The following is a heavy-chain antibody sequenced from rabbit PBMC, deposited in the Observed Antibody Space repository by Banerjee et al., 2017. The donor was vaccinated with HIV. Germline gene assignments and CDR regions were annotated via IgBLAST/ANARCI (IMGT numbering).Heavy chain of an antibody. CDR3: ARAGSGNALYYFNL. J-gene: IGHJ4*01. CDR2: IDGGVSGNT. CDR1: GFSFSSSYW. D-gene: IGHD1-1*01. V-gene: IGHV1S40*01. Sequence: QSLEESGGDLVKPEGSLTLTCTASGFSFSSSYWMSWVRQAPGKGLEWIACIDGGVSGNTYYANWAKGRFTISKTSSTTVTLQMTSLTAADTATYFCARAGSGNALYYFNLWGPGTLVTV.